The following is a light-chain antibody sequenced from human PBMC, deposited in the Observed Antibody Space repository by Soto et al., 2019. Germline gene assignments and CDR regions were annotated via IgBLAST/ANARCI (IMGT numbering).Light chain of an antibody. J-gene: IGKJ4*01. CDR3: QQYQNGVHT. V-gene: IGKV1-33*01. CDR1: QDISNY. CDR2: EAS. Sequence: DIQMTQSPSSLSASVGDRVTITCQASQDISNYLNWYQKKPGKAPKLLIYEASNLETGVPSRFSGSASGTDFTFTISSLQPEDIATYYCQQYQNGVHTFGGGTKVEIK.